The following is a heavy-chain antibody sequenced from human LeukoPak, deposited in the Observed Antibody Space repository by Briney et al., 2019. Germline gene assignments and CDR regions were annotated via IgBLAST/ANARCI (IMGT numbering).Heavy chain of an antibody. J-gene: IGHJ2*01. V-gene: IGHV1-8*02. CDR2: MNPAGDDA. D-gene: IGHD4-17*01. CDR1: GYTFTSYG. Sequence: ASVKVSCKASGYTFTSYGISWVRQAPGQGLEWMGWMNPAGDDAGYAQKFQGRMTLTRDTSVSTVYMESSSLRSDDTAVYYCARGAVTTAVHWHFSLWGRGTLVTVSS. CDR3: ARGAVTTAVHWHFSL.